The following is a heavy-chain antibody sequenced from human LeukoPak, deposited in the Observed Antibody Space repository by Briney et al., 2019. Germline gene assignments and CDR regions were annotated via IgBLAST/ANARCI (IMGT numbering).Heavy chain of an antibody. Sequence: GGSLRLSCAAFGFTFTNYAISWVRQAPRKGLEWVSAISDRGDRTYYTDSVKGRFTISRDNSKTTLYLQMNSLRAEDTAVYYCAKDGSGSYYTPSNFDYWGQGTLVTVSS. D-gene: IGHD3-10*01. CDR1: GFTFTNYA. J-gene: IGHJ4*02. V-gene: IGHV3-23*01. CDR3: AKDGSGSYYTPSNFDY. CDR2: ISDRGDRT.